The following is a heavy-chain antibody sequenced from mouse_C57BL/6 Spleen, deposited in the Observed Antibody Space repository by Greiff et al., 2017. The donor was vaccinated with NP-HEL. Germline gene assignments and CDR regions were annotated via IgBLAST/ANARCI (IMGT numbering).Heavy chain of an antibody. D-gene: IGHD2-10*02. Sequence: VQLVESGAELAKPGASVKLSCKASGYTFTSYWMHWVKQRPGQGLEWIGYINPSSGYTKYNQKFKDKATLTADKSSSTAYMQLSSLTYEDSAVYYCARQGYGNLDYFDYWGQGTTLTVSS. CDR1: GYTFTSYW. V-gene: IGHV1-7*01. CDR2: INPSSGYT. J-gene: IGHJ2*01. CDR3: ARQGYGNLDYFDY.